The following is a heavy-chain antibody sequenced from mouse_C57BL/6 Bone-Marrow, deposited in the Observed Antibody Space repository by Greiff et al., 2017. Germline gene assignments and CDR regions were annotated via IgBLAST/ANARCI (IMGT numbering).Heavy chain of an antibody. J-gene: IGHJ1*03. Sequence: EVMLVESGGGLVQPGGSLKISCAASGFTFSDYGMAWVRQAPRKGPEWVAFISNLAYSIYYADTVTGRFTISSENAKNTLYLEMSSLRTEDTAMYYCARQRNYYWYFNDWGTGTTVTVSS. D-gene: IGHD1-3*01. V-gene: IGHV5-15*01. CDR2: ISNLAYSI. CDR1: GFTFSDYG. CDR3: ARQRNYYWYFND.